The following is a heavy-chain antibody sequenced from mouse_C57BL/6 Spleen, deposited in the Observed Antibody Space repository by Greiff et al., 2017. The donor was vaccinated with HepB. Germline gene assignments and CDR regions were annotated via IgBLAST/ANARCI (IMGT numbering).Heavy chain of an antibody. CDR2: ISDGGSYT. J-gene: IGHJ1*03. CDR3: ARGDSNYVVWCFDV. Sequence: EVKVEESGGGLVKPGGSLKLSCAASGFTFSSYAMSWVRQTPEKRLEWVATISDGGSYTYYPDNVKGRFTISRDNAKNNLYLQMSHLKSEDTAMYYCARGDSNYVVWCFDVWGTGTTVTVSS. D-gene: IGHD2-5*01. V-gene: IGHV5-4*03. CDR1: GFTFSSYA.